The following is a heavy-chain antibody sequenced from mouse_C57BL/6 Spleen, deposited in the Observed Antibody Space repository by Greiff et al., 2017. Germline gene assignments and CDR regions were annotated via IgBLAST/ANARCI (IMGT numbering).Heavy chain of an antibody. J-gene: IGHJ2*01. CDR3: ARREAYDGSSYNYFDY. D-gene: IGHD1-1*01. V-gene: IGHV1-62-2*01. CDR2: FYPGSGSI. CDR1: GYTFTEYT. Sequence: QVQLQQSGAELVKPGASVKLSCKASGYTFTEYTIHWVKQRSGQGLEWIGWFYPGSGSIKYNEKFKDKATLTADKSSSTVYMELSRLTSEDSAVYFCARREAYDGSSYNYFDYWGQGTTLTVSS.